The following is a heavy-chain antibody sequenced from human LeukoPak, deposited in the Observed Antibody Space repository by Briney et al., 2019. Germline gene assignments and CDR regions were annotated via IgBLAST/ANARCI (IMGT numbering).Heavy chain of an antibody. CDR3: ARDRSGLYYYYMDV. CDR1: GFTVSSNY. J-gene: IGHJ6*03. Sequence: PGGSLRLSCAASGFTVSSNYMSWVRQAPGKGLEWVSVIYSGGSTYYADSVKGRFTISRDNSKNTLYLQMNSLRAEDTAVYYCARDRSGLYYYYMDVWGKGTTVTVSS. V-gene: IGHV3-53*01. CDR2: IYSGGST.